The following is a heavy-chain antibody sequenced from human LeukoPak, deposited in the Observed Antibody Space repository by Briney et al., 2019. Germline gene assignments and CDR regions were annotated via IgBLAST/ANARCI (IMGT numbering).Heavy chain of an antibody. CDR1: GGTFSSYA. CDR3: AKDYEHNSNTWYFH. Sequence: ASVKVSCKASGGTFSSYAISWVRQAPGQGLEWMGGIIPIFGTANYAQKFQGRVTITADESTSTAYMELSSLRSEDTAVYYCAKDYEHNSNTWYFHWGRGTLVSVSS. CDR2: IIPIFGTA. D-gene: IGHD6-13*01. J-gene: IGHJ4*02. V-gene: IGHV1-69*13.